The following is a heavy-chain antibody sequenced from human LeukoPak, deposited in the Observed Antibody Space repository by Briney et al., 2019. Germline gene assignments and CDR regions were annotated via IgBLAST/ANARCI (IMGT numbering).Heavy chain of an antibody. CDR3: ARISSSSSGDPKDY. CDR2: IFFSGST. CDR1: GGSFSSYY. V-gene: IGHV4-59*08. J-gene: IGHJ4*02. D-gene: IGHD6-6*01. Sequence: SETLSLTCSVSGGSFSSYYWTWIRQPPGKGLEWIGYIFFSGSTNYSPSLKSRVTISVDTSKNQFSLKLSSVTAADTAVYYCARISSSSSGDPKDYWGQGTLVTVSS.